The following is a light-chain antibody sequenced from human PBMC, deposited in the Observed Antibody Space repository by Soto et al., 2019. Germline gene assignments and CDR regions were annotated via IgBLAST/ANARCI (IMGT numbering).Light chain of an antibody. Sequence: IQMTQSPSALSASVGDSVTITCRASQSVLTWLAWYQQKPGEAPKLLVYKASSLESGVPSRFIGSGSGTEFSLTISSLQPDDSATYYCQQYNSLWTFGQGTKVEIK. J-gene: IGKJ1*01. V-gene: IGKV1-5*03. CDR2: KAS. CDR3: QQYNSLWT. CDR1: QSVLTW.